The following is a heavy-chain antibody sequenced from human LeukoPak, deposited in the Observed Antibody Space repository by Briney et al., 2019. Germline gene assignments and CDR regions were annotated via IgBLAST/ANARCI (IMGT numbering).Heavy chain of an antibody. J-gene: IGHJ4*01. CDR1: GFTFSSYA. CDR2: ISGSGGST. D-gene: IGHD2-2*01. Sequence: PGGSLRLSCAASGFTFSSYAMSWVRQAPGKGLEWVSAISGSGGSTYYADSVKGRFTISRDNSKNTLYLQMNSLRAEDTAVYYCASPPRGTRTQTYFDYWGHGTLVTVSS. V-gene: IGHV3-23*01. CDR3: ASPPRGTRTQTYFDY.